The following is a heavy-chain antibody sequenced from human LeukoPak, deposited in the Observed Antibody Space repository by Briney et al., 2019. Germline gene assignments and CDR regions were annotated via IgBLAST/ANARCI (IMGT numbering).Heavy chain of an antibody. Sequence: GGSLRLSCAASGFTFSRCGMTWVRQAPGKGLEWVSSISGSDDSTYYADSVRGRFTISRDNSKNTVYLQMNSLSAEDTAIYYCAKRGPIYSATPGNYFDHWGQGTLVTVSS. CDR3: AKRGPIYSATPGNYFDH. J-gene: IGHJ4*02. CDR1: GFTFSRCG. CDR2: ISGSDDST. V-gene: IGHV3-23*01. D-gene: IGHD3-10*01.